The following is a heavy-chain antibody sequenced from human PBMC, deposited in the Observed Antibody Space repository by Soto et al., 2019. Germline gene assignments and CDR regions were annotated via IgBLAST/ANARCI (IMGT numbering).Heavy chain of an antibody. Sequence: EVQLVESGGGLVKPGGSLRLSCAASGFTFSSYSMNWVRQAPGKGLEWVSSISSSSRYIYYADSVKGRFTISRDNAKNSLYLQMNSLRAEDTAVYYCARSVVVAATLNAFDIWGQGTMVTVSS. J-gene: IGHJ3*02. CDR2: ISSSSRYI. D-gene: IGHD2-15*01. CDR3: ARSVVVAATLNAFDI. CDR1: GFTFSSYS. V-gene: IGHV3-21*01.